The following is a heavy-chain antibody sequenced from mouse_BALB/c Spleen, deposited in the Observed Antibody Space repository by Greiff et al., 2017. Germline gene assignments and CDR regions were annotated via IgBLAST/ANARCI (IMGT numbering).Heavy chain of an antibody. CDR2: ISNLAYSI. J-gene: IGHJ2*01. D-gene: IGHD1-1*01. CDR1: GFTFSDYG. Sequence: EVKLMGSGGGLVQPGGSRKLSCAASGFTFSDYGMAWVRQAPGKGPEWVAFISNLAYSIYYADTVTGRFTISRENAKNTLYLEMSSLRSEDTAMYYCARAYYGSSSFDYWGQGTTLTVSS. V-gene: IGHV5-15*02. CDR3: ARAYYGSSSFDY.